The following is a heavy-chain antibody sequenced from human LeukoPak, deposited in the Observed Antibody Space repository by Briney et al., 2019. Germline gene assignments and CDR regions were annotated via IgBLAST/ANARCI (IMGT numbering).Heavy chain of an antibody. CDR1: GGSFSGYY. CDR3: AREGENYDYVWGSYRYDNWFDP. J-gene: IGHJ5*02. CDR2: INHSGST. V-gene: IGHV4-34*01. Sequence: SETLSLTCAVYGGSFSGYYWSWIRQPPGKGLEWIGEINHSGSTNYNPSLKSRVTMSVDTSKNQFSLKLSSVTAADTAVYYCAREGENYDYVWGSYRYDNWFDPWGQGTLVTVSS. D-gene: IGHD3-16*02.